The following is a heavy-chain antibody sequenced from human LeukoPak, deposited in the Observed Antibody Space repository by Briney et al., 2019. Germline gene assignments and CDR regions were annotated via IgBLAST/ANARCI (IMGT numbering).Heavy chain of an antibody. D-gene: IGHD1-1*01. CDR1: GFTFSSYA. CDR2: ISGSGGST. CDR3: AKDRWTEVDAFDI. Sequence: HPGGPLRLSCAASGFTFSSYAMSWVRQAPGKGLEWVSAISGSGGSTYYADSVKGRFTISRDNSKNTLYLQMNSLRAEDTAVYYCAKDRWTEVDAFDIWGQGTMVTVSS. J-gene: IGHJ3*02. V-gene: IGHV3-23*01.